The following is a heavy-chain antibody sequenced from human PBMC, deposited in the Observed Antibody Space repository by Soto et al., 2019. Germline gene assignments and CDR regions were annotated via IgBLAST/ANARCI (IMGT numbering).Heavy chain of an antibody. CDR2: IYDSGST. J-gene: IGHJ2*01. D-gene: IGHD4-17*01. CDR1: GGSISGGVGGLYY. V-gene: IGHV4-30-4*01. Sequence: QLQLRESGPGLVKPSETLSLTCTVSGGSISGGVGGLYYWSWIRQPPGKGLEWIGYIYDSGSTYYNPSLTSRLTISVDTSKNQFSLRLSSVTAADTALYDCAREVIPLTTAWYFDPWGRGTLVAVSS. CDR3: AREVIPLTTAWYFDP.